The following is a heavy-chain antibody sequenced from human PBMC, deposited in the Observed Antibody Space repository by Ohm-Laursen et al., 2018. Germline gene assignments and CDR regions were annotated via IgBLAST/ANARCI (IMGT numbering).Heavy chain of an antibody. V-gene: IGHV5-51*01. CDR3: ARESSGYGHYYYGMDV. J-gene: IGHJ6*02. Sequence: ESLRISCKGSGYSFTSYWIGWVRQMPGKGLEWMGIIYPGDSDTRYSPSFQGQVTISADKSISTAYLQWSSLKASDTAMYYCARESSGYGHYYYGMDVWGQGTTVTVSS. CDR1: GYSFTSYW. CDR2: IYPGDSDT. D-gene: IGHD6-25*01.